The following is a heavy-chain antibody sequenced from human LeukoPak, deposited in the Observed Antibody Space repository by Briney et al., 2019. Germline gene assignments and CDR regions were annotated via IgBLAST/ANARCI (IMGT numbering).Heavy chain of an antibody. CDR3: ARVIYSSGYLPDY. V-gene: IGHV4-4*02. CDR2: IYHSGST. Sequence: SETLSLTCAVSGGSISSSNWWGWVRQPPGKGLEWIGEIYHSGSTNYNPSLKSRVTISVDTSKNQFSLKLSSVTAADTAVYYCARVIYSSGYLPDYWGQGTLVTVSS. CDR1: GGSISSSNW. J-gene: IGHJ4*02. D-gene: IGHD3-22*01.